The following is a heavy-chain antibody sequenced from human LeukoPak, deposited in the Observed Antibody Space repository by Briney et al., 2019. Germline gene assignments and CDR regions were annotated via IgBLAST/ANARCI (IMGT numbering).Heavy chain of an antibody. CDR1: GFTFSSYG. D-gene: IGHD2-2*01. CDR2: ISYDGSNK. CDR3: AAPGVPAATYYFDY. J-gene: IGHJ4*02. Sequence: GGPRRLSCAASGFTFSSYGMHWVRQAPGKGLEWVAVISYDGSNKYYADSVKGRFTISRDNSKNTLYLQMNSLRAEDTAVYYCAAPGVPAATYYFDYWGQGTLVTVSS. V-gene: IGHV3-30*03.